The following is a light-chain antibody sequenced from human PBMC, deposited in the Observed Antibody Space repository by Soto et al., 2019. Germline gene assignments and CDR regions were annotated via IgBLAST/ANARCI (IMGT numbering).Light chain of an antibody. J-gene: IGKJ2*01. Sequence: DIQMTQSPSSVSASVGDRVTITCRASQGIRTWLAWYQQKPGKAPKLLIFGASSLHTGVPSRFSGSGSGTEFTLTISSLQPEDFATYYCQQANSFPYTFGQGTKLEIK. CDR3: QQANSFPYT. V-gene: IGKV1-12*01. CDR1: QGIRTW. CDR2: GAS.